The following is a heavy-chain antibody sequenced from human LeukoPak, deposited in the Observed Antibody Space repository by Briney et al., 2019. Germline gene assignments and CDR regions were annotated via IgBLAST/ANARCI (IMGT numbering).Heavy chain of an antibody. CDR2: ISYDGSNK. CDR3: ARDSSDY. D-gene: IGHD2-2*01. J-gene: IGHJ4*02. CDR1: GFTFSSYG. Sequence: PGGSLRLSCAASGFTFSSYGMHWVRQAPGKGLEWVAVISYDGSNKYYADSVKGRFTISRDNSKNTLYLQMNCLRAEDTAVYYCARDSSDYWGQGTLVTVSS. V-gene: IGHV3-30*03.